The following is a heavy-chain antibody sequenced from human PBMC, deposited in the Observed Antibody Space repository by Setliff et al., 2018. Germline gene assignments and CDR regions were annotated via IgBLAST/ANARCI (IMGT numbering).Heavy chain of an antibody. J-gene: IGHJ3*02. CDR2: INHSGST. D-gene: IGHD3-3*01. Sequence: TLSLTCAVYGGSFSGYYWSWIRQPPGKGLEWIGEINHSGSTNYNPSLKSRVTISVDTSKNQFSLKLSSVTAADTAVYYCARDYTYYDFWSGPSSDAFDIWGQGTMVTVSS. CDR1: GGSFSGYY. CDR3: ARDYTYYDFWSGPSSDAFDI. V-gene: IGHV4-34*01.